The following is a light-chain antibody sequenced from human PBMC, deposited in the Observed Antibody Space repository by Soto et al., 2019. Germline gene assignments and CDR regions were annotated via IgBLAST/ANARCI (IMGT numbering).Light chain of an antibody. J-gene: IGLJ1*01. V-gene: IGLV1-40*01. CDR2: DNS. CDR3: QSYDRSLSGSRV. Sequence: QSVLAPPPSVSGARGQRVTISCTGSSSNIGAGYDVHWYQQLPGTAPKLLIYDNSNRPSGVPDRFSGSKSGTSASLAITGLQAEDEADYYCQSYDRSLSGSRVFGTGTKLTVL. CDR1: SSNIGAGYD.